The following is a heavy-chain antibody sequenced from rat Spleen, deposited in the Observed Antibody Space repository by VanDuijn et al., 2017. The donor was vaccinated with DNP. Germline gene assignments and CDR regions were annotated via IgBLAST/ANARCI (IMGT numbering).Heavy chain of an antibody. J-gene: IGHJ4*01. D-gene: IGHD1-11*01. CDR2: ISYDGLRT. CDR1: GFTFSDYY. V-gene: IGHV5-7*01. Sequence: EVQLVESGGGLVQPGRSLKLSCAASGFTFSDYYMAWVRQAPTKGLEWVATISYDGLRTYYRDSVKGRFTISRDDSKDTLYLQMDSLRSDDTATYYCARDNYGTSGALDPWGQGTSVTVSS. CDR3: ARDNYGTSGALDP.